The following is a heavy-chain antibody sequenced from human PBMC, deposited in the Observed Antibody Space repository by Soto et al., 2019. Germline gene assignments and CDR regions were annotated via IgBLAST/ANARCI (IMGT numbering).Heavy chain of an antibody. CDR1: GYTLTELS. CDR3: ASVLRFDHDPLGLFDP. D-gene: IGHD3-3*01. Sequence: ASVKVSCKVSGYTLTELSMHWVRQAPGKGLEWMGGFDPEDGETIYAQKFQGRVTMTEDTSTDTAYMELSSLRSEDTAVYYCASVLRFDHDPLGLFDPWGQGTLVTVSS. CDR2: FDPEDGET. J-gene: IGHJ5*02. V-gene: IGHV1-24*01.